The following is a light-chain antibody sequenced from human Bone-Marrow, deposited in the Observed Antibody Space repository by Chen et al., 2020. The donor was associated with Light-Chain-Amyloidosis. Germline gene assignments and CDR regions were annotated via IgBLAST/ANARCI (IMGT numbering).Light chain of an antibody. CDR3: QVWYRSSDRPV. CDR2: DDR. Sequence: SYVLTQPSSVSVAPGQTATIACGGNNIGSTSVHWYQQTPGQAPLLVVYDDRDRPSGIPERLCGSHSGNTATLTISRVEAGDEADYCCQVWYRSSDRPVFVGGTKLTVL. J-gene: IGLJ3*02. CDR1: NIGSTS. V-gene: IGLV3-21*02.